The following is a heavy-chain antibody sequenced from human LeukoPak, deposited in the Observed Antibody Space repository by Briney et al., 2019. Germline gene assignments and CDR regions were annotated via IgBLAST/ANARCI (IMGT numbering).Heavy chain of an antibody. Sequence: ASVKVSCKASGYTFTAHAVHWVRQAPGQRLEWMGWINVANGDTGYSQKFQGRVTITRDTSTSTVYMELSSLRSEDTAVYYCARARTYYYDSSGYYFDYWGQGTLVTVSS. D-gene: IGHD3-22*01. CDR3: ARARTYYYDSSGYYFDY. J-gene: IGHJ4*02. CDR2: INVANGDT. V-gene: IGHV1-3*01. CDR1: GYTFTAHA.